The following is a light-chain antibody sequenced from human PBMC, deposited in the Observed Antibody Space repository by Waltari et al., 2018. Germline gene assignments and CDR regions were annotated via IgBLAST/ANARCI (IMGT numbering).Light chain of an antibody. CDR1: SGHSSYA. Sequence: QLVLTQSPSASASLGASVKLTCTLSSGHSSYAIAWHQPQPEKGPRYLMKLNSDGSHSKGDGIPDRFSGSSSGAERYLTISSLQSEDEADYYCQTWGTGILVFGTGTKVTVL. CDR2: LNSDGSH. J-gene: IGLJ1*01. CDR3: QTWGTGILV. V-gene: IGLV4-69*01.